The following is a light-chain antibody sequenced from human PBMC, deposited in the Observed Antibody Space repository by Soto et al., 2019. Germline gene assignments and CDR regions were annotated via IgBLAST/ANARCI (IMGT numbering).Light chain of an antibody. CDR2: GNN. CDR1: SSNIGAPYD. CDR3: QSYDTSLSSWV. V-gene: IGLV1-40*01. J-gene: IGLJ3*02. Sequence: QLVLTQPASVSGAPGQRVTISCTGSSSNIGAPYDVHWYQQVPGTAPKVLIYGNNNRPSGVPDRFSGSKSGTSASLAITGLQAEDEADYYCQSYDTSLSSWVFGGGTKVTVL.